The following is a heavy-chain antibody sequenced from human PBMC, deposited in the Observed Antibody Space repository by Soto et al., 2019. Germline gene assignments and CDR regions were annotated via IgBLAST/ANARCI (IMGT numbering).Heavy chain of an antibody. CDR2: IHSNGNIT. CDR1: GFTFSAYW. V-gene: IGHV3-74*03. J-gene: IGHJ6*02. D-gene: IGHD3-10*01. Sequence: EVQLVESGGGLVQPGGSLRLSCAASGFTFSAYWMHWVRQAPGKGLVWVSRIHSNGNITTYADCVKGRFTISRDNAKNTLYLQMNSLRAEDTAVYYCARSVRSGTYPYYYYAMDVWGQGTTVTVSS. CDR3: ARSVRSGTYPYYYYAMDV.